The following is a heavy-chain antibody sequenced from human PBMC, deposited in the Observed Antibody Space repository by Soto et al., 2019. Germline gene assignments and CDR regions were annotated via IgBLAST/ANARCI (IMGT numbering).Heavy chain of an antibody. Sequence: SVKVSCKASGGTFSSYAISWVRQAPGQGLEWMGGIIPIFGTANYAQKFQGRVTITADEPTSTAYMELSSLRSEDTAVYYCARGQVVVVAAYYGMDVWGQGTTVTVSS. CDR3: ARGQVVVVAAYYGMDV. CDR2: IIPIFGTA. D-gene: IGHD2-15*01. V-gene: IGHV1-69*13. J-gene: IGHJ6*02. CDR1: GGTFSSYA.